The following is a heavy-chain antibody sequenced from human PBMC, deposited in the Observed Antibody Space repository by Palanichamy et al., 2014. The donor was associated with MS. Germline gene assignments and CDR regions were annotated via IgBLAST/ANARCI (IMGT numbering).Heavy chain of an antibody. CDR1: GFTLSSYE. Sequence: EVQVVESGGGLVQPGGSLRLSCAASGFTLSSYEMNWVRQAPGKGLEWVSYMSDSGSTIYYAHSVKGRFTMSRDNAKNSLYLQMNSLRAEDTAIYYCAREAYRGYGMDVWGQGTTVTASS. CDR3: AREAYRGYGMDV. D-gene: IGHD3-10*01. V-gene: IGHV3-48*03. CDR2: MSDSGSTI. J-gene: IGHJ6*02.